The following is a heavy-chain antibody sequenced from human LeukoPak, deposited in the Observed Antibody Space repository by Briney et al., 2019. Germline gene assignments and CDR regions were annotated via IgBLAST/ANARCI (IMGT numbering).Heavy chain of an antibody. D-gene: IGHD3-3*01. CDR2: ISAYNGNT. J-gene: IGHJ5*02. Sequence: ASVKVSSKASGYTFTSYVVSWVRQAPVQGLEWMGCISAYNGNTNYAQKLQGRVTMTTDTSTSTAYMELRSLRSDDTAVYYCARDLEPDITIFGEAFDPWGQGTLVTVSS. CDR1: GYTFTSYV. CDR3: ARDLEPDITIFGEAFDP. V-gene: IGHV1-18*01.